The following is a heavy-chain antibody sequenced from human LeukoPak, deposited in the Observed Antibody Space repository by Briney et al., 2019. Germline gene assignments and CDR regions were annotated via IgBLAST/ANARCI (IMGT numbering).Heavy chain of an antibody. J-gene: IGHJ6*03. V-gene: IGHV4-39*01. CDR2: IYYSGST. D-gene: IGHD3-3*01. CDR3: ASLGPTNDFWSGYSPYHHYMGV. Sequence: SETLSLTCTVSGGSISISSYYWGWIRQPPGTGLEWIGRIYYSGSTYYNPSLNSRVTISVDTSKNQFSLRLSSVTAADTAVYYCASLGPTNDFWSGYSPYHHYMGVWGKGTTVTVS. CDR1: GGSISISSYY.